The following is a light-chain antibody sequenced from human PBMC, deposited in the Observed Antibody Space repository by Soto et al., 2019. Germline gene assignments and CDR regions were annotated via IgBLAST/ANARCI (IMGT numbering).Light chain of an antibody. V-gene: IGKV1-12*01. CDR1: QDISSW. Sequence: DIQITQSPSSVSASVGDRVTITCLSSQDISSWVAWYQQKPGKAPKLLISAASSLQSGVPRRFSGSGSGTDFTLIISSLQPEDFATYFCQQGDSFPFTFGGGTKVDIK. CDR3: QQGDSFPFT. J-gene: IGKJ4*01. CDR2: AAS.